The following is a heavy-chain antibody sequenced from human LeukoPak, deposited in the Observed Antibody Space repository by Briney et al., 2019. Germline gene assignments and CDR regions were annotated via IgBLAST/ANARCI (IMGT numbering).Heavy chain of an antibody. J-gene: IGHJ4*02. CDR1: GGSFSGYY. CDR3: ARRRYYYGSGSYLDY. CDR2: INHSGST. V-gene: IGHV4-34*01. D-gene: IGHD3-10*01. Sequence: PSETLSLTCAVYGGSFSGYYWSWIRQPPGKGLEWIGEINHSGSTNYNPSLKSRVTISVDTSKNQFSLKLSSVTAADTAVYYCARRRYYYGSGSYLDYWGQGTLVTVSS.